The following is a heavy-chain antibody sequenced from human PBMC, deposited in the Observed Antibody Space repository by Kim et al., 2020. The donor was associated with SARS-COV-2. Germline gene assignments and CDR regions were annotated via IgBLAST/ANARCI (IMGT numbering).Heavy chain of an antibody. D-gene: IGHD6-19*01. CDR3: ARDPYSSGWYFVWFDP. CDR2: INAGNGNT. J-gene: IGHJ5*02. V-gene: IGHV1-3*01. Sequence: ASVKVSCKASGYTFTSYAMHWVRQAPGQRLEWMGWINAGNGNTKYSQKFQGRVTITRDTSASTAYMELSSLRSEDTAVYYCARDPYSSGWYFVWFDPWGQGTLVTVSS. CDR1: GYTFTSYA.